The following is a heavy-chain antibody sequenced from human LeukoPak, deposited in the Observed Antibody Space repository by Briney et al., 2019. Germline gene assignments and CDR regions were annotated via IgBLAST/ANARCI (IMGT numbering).Heavy chain of an antibody. V-gene: IGHV6-1*01. CDR3: ARRLTQYDCFDP. Sequence: SQTLSLTCAISGDSISSNSVTWNWIKQSPSRGLEWLGRTYYRSTWYNDYAVSVRGRITVNPDTSKNQFSLHLNSVTPEDTAVYYCARRLTQYDCFDPWGQGILVTVSS. D-gene: IGHD2-2*01. J-gene: IGHJ5*02. CDR2: TYYRSTWYN. CDR1: GDSISSNSVT.